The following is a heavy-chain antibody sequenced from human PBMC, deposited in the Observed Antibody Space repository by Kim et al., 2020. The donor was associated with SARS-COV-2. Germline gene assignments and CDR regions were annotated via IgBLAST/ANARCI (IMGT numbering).Heavy chain of an antibody. V-gene: IGHV1-18*01. CDR1: GYTFTSYG. CDR2: ISAYNGNT. D-gene: IGHD2-15*01. CDR3: ARDPQIIVVVVAATHSGWFDP. Sequence: ASVKVSCKASGYTFTSYGISWVRQAPGQGLEWMGWISAYNGNTNYAQKLQGRVTMTTDTSTSTAYMELRSLRSDDTAVYYCARDPQIIVVVVAATHSGWFDPWGQGTLVTVSS. J-gene: IGHJ5*02.